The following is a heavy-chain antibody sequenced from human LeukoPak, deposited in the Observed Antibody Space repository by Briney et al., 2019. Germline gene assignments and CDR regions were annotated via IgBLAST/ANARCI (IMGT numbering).Heavy chain of an antibody. V-gene: IGHV3-48*01. D-gene: IGHD3-10*01. CDR2: ISSSSSTI. CDR1: GFTFDDYG. Sequence: PGGSLRLSCAASGFTFDDYGMSWVRRAPGKVLEWVSYISSSSSTIYYADSVKGRFTISRDNAKNSLYLQMDSLRAEDTAVYYCASPKWFGGNHDAFDIWGQGTMVTVSS. CDR3: ASPKWFGGNHDAFDI. J-gene: IGHJ3*02.